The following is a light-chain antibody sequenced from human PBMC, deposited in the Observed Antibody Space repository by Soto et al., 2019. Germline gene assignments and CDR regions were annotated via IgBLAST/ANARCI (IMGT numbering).Light chain of an antibody. CDR2: GAS. CDR3: QQYGSSGT. CDR1: QNVDSNY. Sequence: EIVLTQSPGTLSLSPGERATLSCRASQNVDSNYLAWYQQKPGQAPRIIIFGASNRATGIPDRFSGSGSGTDFTLTISRLEPDDFAVYYCQQYGSSGTFGQGTKVDIK. V-gene: IGKV3-20*01. J-gene: IGKJ1*01.